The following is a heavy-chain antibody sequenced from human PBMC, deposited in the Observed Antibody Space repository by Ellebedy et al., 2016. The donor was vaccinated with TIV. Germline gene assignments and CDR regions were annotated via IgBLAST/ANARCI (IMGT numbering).Heavy chain of an antibody. J-gene: IGHJ4*02. V-gene: IGHV4-34*01. CDR3: AEGRSGWYYFDY. D-gene: IGHD6-19*01. CDR2: INQSGRT. Sequence: SETLSLTCAVYGGSFSGYYWSWIRQPPGKGLEWIGEINQSGRTNYNPSLDKGRVTISVDTSKNQFSLRLGSVTAADTAVYYCAEGRSGWYYFDYWGQGTPVTVSS. CDR1: GGSFSGYY.